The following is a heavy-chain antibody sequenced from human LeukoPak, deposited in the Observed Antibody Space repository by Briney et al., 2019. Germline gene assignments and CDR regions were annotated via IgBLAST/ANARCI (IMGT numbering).Heavy chain of an antibody. CDR3: ARARITGTLNRWFDP. V-gene: IGHV4-39*07. J-gene: IGHJ5*02. D-gene: IGHD1-7*01. Sequence: PSETLSLTCTVSGGSISSSSYYWGWIRQPPGKGLEWIGSIYYSGSTYYNPSLKSRVTISVDTSKNQFSLKLSSVTAADTAVYYCARARITGTLNRWFDPWGQGTLVTVSS. CDR1: GGSISSSSYY. CDR2: IYYSGST.